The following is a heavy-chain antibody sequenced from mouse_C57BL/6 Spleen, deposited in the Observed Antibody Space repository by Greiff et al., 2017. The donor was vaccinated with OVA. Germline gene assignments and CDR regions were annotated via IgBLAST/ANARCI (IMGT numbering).Heavy chain of an antibody. Sequence: VQLKESGPGLVKPSQSLSLTCSVTGYSITSGYYWNWIRQFPGNKLEWMGYISYDGSNNYNPSLKNRISITRDTSKNQFFLKLNSVTTEDTATYYCARNYGSRRDFDYWGQGTTLTVSS. V-gene: IGHV3-6*01. CDR1: GYSITSGYY. CDR3: ARNYGSRRDFDY. CDR2: ISYDGSN. D-gene: IGHD1-1*01. J-gene: IGHJ2*01.